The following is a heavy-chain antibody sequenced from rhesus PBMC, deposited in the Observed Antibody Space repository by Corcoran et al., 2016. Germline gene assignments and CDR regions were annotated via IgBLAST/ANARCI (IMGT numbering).Heavy chain of an antibody. J-gene: IGHJ2*01. CDR2: ISGSGGST. Sequence: QVQLQESGPGLVKPSATLSLTCAVSGGSISSNYWSWIRQPPGKGLEWIGRISGSGGSTDDNPSLKSRVTISTDTSTNQFSLKLSSVTAAATAVYYCASPRRSYSYSDWYFDLWGPGTPITISS. CDR1: GGSISSNY. V-gene: IGHV4-160*01. CDR3: ASPRRSYSYSDWYFDL. D-gene: IGHD5-12*01.